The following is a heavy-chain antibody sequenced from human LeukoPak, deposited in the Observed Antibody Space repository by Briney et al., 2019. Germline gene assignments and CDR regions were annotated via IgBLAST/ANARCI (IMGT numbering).Heavy chain of an antibody. CDR3: ARADLINYFDY. CDR1: GFTFSSYG. J-gene: IGHJ4*02. V-gene: IGHV3-33*01. CDR2: RWYDGSNK. Sequence: GGSLRLSCAACGFTFSSYGMHLVRQAPGKGLEWVAVRWYDGSNKYYADSVKGRFTISRDNSKNTLYLQMNSLRAEDTAVYYCARADLINYFDYWGQGTLVTVSP.